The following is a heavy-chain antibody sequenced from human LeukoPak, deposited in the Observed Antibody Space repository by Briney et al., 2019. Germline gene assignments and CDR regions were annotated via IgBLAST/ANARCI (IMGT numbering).Heavy chain of an antibody. CDR1: GGTFSSYT. Sequence: SVKVSCKASGGTFSSYTISWVRQAPGQGLEWMGRVIPILGIANYAQKFQGRVTITADKSTSTAYMELSSLRSEDTAVYYCARDRTDSGYDYYYYYGMDVWGQGTTVTVSS. D-gene: IGHD5-12*01. V-gene: IGHV1-69*04. CDR2: VIPILGIA. J-gene: IGHJ6*02. CDR3: ARDRTDSGYDYYYYYGMDV.